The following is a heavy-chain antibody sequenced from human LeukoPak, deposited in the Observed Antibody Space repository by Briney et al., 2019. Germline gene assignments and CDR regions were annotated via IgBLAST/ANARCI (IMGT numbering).Heavy chain of an antibody. Sequence: PGGSLRLSCAASGFTFNIYSMNWVRQAPGKGLEWVSSISGTSNYIYYADSVKGRFTISRDNAKNSLYLQMNSLRAEDTAVYYCARDLYFYGSGNYVPGFPDYWGQGTLVTVSS. D-gene: IGHD3-10*01. CDR2: ISGTSNYI. CDR1: GFTFNIYS. V-gene: IGHV3-21*01. J-gene: IGHJ4*02. CDR3: ARDLYFYGSGNYVPGFPDY.